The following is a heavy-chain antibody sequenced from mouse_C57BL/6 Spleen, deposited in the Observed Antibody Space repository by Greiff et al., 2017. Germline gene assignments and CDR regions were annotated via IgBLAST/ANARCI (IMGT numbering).Heavy chain of an antibody. V-gene: IGHV5-6*01. CDR2: ISSGGSYT. D-gene: IGHD2-3*01. J-gene: IGHJ2*01. CDR1: GFTFSSYG. Sequence: EVMLVESGGDLVKPGGSLKLSCAASGFTFSSYGMSWVRQTPDKRLEWVATISSGGSYTYYPDSVKGRFPISRDNAKNTLYLQMSSLKSEDTAMYYSARQANDGYLYDYWGQGTTLTVSS. CDR3: ARQANDGYLYDY.